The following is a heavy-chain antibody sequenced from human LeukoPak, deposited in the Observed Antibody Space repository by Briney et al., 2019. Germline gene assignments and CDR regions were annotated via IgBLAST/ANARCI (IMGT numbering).Heavy chain of an antibody. D-gene: IGHD1-26*01. Sequence: SETLSLTCTVSGGSISSGGYYWSWIRQPAGKGLEWIGRIYTSGSTNYNPSLKSRVTMSVDTSKNQFSLKLSSVTAADTAVYYCATGVGGSPNYDGMDVWGQGTTVTVSS. V-gene: IGHV4-61*02. CDR3: ATGVGGSPNYDGMDV. CDR1: GGSISSGGYY. CDR2: IYTSGST. J-gene: IGHJ6*02.